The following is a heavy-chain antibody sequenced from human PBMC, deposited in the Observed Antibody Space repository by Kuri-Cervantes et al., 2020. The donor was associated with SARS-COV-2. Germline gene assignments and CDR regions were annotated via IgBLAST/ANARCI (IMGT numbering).Heavy chain of an antibody. D-gene: IGHD2-2*01. CDR2: IYTSGST. Sequence: GSLRLSCTVSGGSISSYYWSWIRQPAGKGLEWIGRIYTSGSTNYNPSLKSRVTISVDTSKNQFSLKLSSVTAADTAVYYCARQIVLVPAAIGDPWPSLDYWGQGTLVTVSS. J-gene: IGHJ4*02. CDR3: ARQIVLVPAAIGDPWPSLDY. CDR1: GGSISSYY. V-gene: IGHV4-4*07.